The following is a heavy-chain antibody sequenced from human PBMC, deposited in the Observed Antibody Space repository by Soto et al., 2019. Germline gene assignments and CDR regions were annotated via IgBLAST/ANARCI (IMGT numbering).Heavy chain of an antibody. CDR1: GVTVSSNY. D-gene: IGHD2-21*01. J-gene: IGHJ4*02. CDR2: IYSGGST. Sequence: EVQLVESGGGLVQPGGSLRLSCAASGVTVSSNYMSWVRQAPGKGLEWVSVIYSGGSTYYADSEKGRCTISRDNSKTTLYLQMNILRAEDTAVYYCARHGDNYCGCYFDYWGQGTLVTVSS. V-gene: IGHV3-66*04. CDR3: ARHGDNYCGCYFDY.